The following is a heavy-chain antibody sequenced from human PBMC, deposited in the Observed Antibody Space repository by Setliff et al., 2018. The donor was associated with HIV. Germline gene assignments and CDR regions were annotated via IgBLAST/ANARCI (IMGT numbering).Heavy chain of an antibody. D-gene: IGHD3-22*01. Sequence: GGSLRPSCAASGFTFSNYGMHCVRQAAGKGLEWVSVTGAAGDTYYPGSVKGRFTISRENARNSLCLQMNSLRAGDTAVYYCERGGLYYDSSDKGDAFDIWGQGTMVTVSS. CDR1: GFTFSNYG. CDR3: ERGGLYYDSSDKGDAFDI. J-gene: IGHJ3*02. CDR2: TGAAGDT. V-gene: IGHV3-13*01.